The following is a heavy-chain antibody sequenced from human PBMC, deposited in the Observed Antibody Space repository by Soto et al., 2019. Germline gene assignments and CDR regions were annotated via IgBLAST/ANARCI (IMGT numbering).Heavy chain of an antibody. CDR2: INHSGST. D-gene: IGHD3-10*01. V-gene: IGHV4-34*01. CDR1: GGSISSGGYS. CDR3: ARGLLWFGEFFDY. Sequence: SETLSLTCAVSGGSISSGGYSWSWIRQPPGKGLEWIGEINHSGSTNYNPSLKSRVTISVDTSKNQFSLKLSSVTAADTAVYYCARGLLWFGEFFDYWGQGTLVTVSS. J-gene: IGHJ4*02.